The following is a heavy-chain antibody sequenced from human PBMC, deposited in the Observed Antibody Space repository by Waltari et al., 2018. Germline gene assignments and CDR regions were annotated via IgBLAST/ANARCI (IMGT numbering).Heavy chain of an antibody. D-gene: IGHD2-8*02. Sequence: EVQLVQSGGGLIQPGGSLRLSCAASGFTVSSNYMSWVRQPPGKGVEGVAVIYSGGSTYYSEAVKGRFTIARDNFKNTRYIQMDSLRAEDTALYYCARVPLDTGGDDAFDIWGQGTMVTVSS. CDR2: IYSGGST. CDR3: ARVPLDTGGDDAFDI. CDR1: GFTVSSNY. J-gene: IGHJ3*02. V-gene: IGHV3-53*01.